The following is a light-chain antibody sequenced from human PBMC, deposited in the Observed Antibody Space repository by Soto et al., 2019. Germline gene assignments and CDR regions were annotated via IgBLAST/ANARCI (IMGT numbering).Light chain of an antibody. CDR2: GSS. V-gene: IGKV3-20*01. J-gene: IGKJ1*01. Sequence: EIVCTQSPGTLSLSPVERATLSCRASQSVDSSYLAWYHQRPGQAPRLLIYGSSSRATGIPDRFSGSGSGTDFTLTISRLEPEDFAVYYCQHYGSSLWTFGRGTKVDIK. CDR3: QHYGSSLWT. CDR1: QSVDSSY.